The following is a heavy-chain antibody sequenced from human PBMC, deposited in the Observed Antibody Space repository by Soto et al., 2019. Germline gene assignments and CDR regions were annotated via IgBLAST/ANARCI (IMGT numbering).Heavy chain of an antibody. CDR1: SLW. CDR2: IYPSDSDT. J-gene: IGHJ4*02. V-gene: IGHV5-51*01. D-gene: IGHD3-3*01. Sequence: SLWIAWVRQMPGKGLELMGIIYPSDSDTRYRPSFQGQVTISADKSISSAYLQWSSLRASDTAMYYCARGGVSTRTFDYWGQGTPVTVSS. CDR3: ARGGVSTRTFDY.